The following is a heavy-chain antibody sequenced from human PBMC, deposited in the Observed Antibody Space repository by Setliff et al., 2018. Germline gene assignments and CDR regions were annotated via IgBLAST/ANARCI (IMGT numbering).Heavy chain of an antibody. CDR1: GGSFRAYY. Sequence: LSLTCTVYGGSFRAYYWSWIRQPPGKGLEWIGEISHGGGTNYNPSLKSRVTISIDTSKNLFSLKLTSVTAADTAVYYCATGDVYDSSAFFSDWFDPWGQGTLVTVSS. V-gene: IGHV4-34*01. D-gene: IGHD3-22*01. CDR3: ATGDVYDSSAFFSDWFDP. J-gene: IGHJ5*02. CDR2: ISHGGGT.